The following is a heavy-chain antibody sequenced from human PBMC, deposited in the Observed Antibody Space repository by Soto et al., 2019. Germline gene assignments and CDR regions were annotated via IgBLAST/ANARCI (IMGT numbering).Heavy chain of an antibody. CDR1: GGSISSGGYY. V-gene: IGHV4-31*03. Sequence: QVQLQESGPGLVKPSQTLSLTCTVSGGSISSGGYYWSWIRQHPGKGLEWSGYIYYSGSTYYNPSLKSRVTISVDTSKNQFSLKLSSVTAADTAVYYCARDPPGSVPGAFDIWGQGTMVTVSS. CDR2: IYYSGST. CDR3: ARDPPGSVPGAFDI. J-gene: IGHJ3*02.